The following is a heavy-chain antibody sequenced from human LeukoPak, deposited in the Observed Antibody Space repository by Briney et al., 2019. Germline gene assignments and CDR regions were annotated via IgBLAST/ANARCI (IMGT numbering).Heavy chain of an antibody. CDR1: GGSISSSSYY. J-gene: IGHJ4*02. CDR2: IYYSGST. CDR3: ARPGTGDY. Sequence: SETLSLTCTVSGGSISSSSYYWGWIRQPPGKGLEWIGSIYYSGSTYYNPSLKSRVTISVDTSKNQFSLKLSSVTAADTAVYYCARPGTGDYWGQGTLVTVSS. D-gene: IGHD1-1*01. V-gene: IGHV4-39*07.